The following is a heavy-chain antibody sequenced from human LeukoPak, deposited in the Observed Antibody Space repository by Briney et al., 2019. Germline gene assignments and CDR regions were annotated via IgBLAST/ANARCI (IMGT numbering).Heavy chain of an antibody. CDR2: IYSDNT. J-gene: IGHJ4*02. CDR1: GFTVSSNS. V-gene: IGHV3-66*03. Sequence: PGGSLRLSCTVSGFTVSSNSMSWVRQAPGKGLEWVSFIYSDNTHYSDSVKGRFTISRDNSKNTLYLQMNSLRAEDTAVYFCVSLGYSSSSVRYWGQGTLVTVSS. CDR3: VSLGYSSSSVRY. D-gene: IGHD6-6*01.